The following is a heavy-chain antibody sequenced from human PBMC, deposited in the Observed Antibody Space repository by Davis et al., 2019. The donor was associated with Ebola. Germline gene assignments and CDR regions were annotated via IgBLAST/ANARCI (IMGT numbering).Heavy chain of an antibody. Sequence: PSETLSLTCSVSGGSINTNNYYWGWIRQSPGKGLEWLASIYSTGNTYYIPSLESRLTISVDTSKNQFSLKLSSVTAADTAVYYCARTTGVWYFDLWGRGTLVTVSS. CDR1: GGSINTNNYY. V-gene: IGHV4-39*07. CDR2: IYSTGNT. CDR3: ARTTGVWYFDL. J-gene: IGHJ2*01. D-gene: IGHD1-1*01.